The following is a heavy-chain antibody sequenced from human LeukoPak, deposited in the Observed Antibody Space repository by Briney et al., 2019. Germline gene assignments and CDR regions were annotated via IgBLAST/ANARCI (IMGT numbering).Heavy chain of an antibody. CDR1: GFTFSSYS. Sequence: GGSLRLSCAASGFTFSSYSMNWVRQAPGKGLEWVSSISISSSYIYYADSVKGRFTISRDNAKNSLYLQMNSLRAEDTAVYYCARGPENWSGSYWSPGFPNWFDPWGQGTLVTVSS. CDR2: ISISSSYI. J-gene: IGHJ5*02. D-gene: IGHD1-26*01. CDR3: ARGPENWSGSYWSPGFPNWFDP. V-gene: IGHV3-21*01.